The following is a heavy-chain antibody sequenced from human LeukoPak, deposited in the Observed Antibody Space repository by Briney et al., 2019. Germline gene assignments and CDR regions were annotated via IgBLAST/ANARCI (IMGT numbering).Heavy chain of an antibody. CDR1: GFTFNDHA. D-gene: IGHD3-22*01. Sequence: GGSLRLSCAASGFTFNDHAMYWVRQAPGKGLEWVSGISWNSGSIGYADSVKGRFTISRDNAKNSLYLQMNSLRAEDTALYYCARTGDYYDSSGYDPGPFDYWGQGTLVTVSS. CDR2: ISWNSGSI. V-gene: IGHV3-9*01. J-gene: IGHJ4*02. CDR3: ARTGDYYDSSGYDPGPFDY.